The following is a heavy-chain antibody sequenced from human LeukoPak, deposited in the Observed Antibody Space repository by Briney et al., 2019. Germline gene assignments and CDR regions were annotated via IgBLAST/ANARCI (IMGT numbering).Heavy chain of an antibody. J-gene: IGHJ4*02. D-gene: IGHD6-19*01. CDR1: GYTFTSYG. V-gene: IGHV1-18*01. CDR2: ISAYNGNT. Sequence: ASVKVSCKASGYTFTSYGISWVRQAPGQGLEWMGWISAYNGNTNYAQKLQGRVTMTTDTSTSTAYMELRSLRSDDTAIYYCARAPPEESWLVYFDSWGQGTLVTVSS. CDR3: ARAPPEESWLVYFDS.